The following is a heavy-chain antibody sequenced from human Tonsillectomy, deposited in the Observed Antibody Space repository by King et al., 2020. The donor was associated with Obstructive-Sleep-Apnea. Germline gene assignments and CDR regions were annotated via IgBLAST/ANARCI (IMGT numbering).Heavy chain of an antibody. CDR1: GFTFSSYA. V-gene: IGHV3-23*04. J-gene: IGHJ4*02. CDR3: AKDLSGYDKPNDYVDD. D-gene: IGHD5-12*01. CDR2: ISGSGGST. Sequence: VQLVESGGGLVQPGGSLRISCAASGFTFSSYAMTWVRQAPGKGLEWVSTISGSGGSTYYADSVKGRFTIYRDNSKNTLYLQMNSLRAEDTAVYYCAKDLSGYDKPNDYVDDGGQGTLVTVSS.